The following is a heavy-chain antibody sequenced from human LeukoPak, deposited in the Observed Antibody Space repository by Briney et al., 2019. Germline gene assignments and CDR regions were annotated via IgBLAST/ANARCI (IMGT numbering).Heavy chain of an antibody. J-gene: IGHJ5*02. Sequence: GRSLRLSCAASGFTFSSYGMHWVRQAPGKGLEWVAVISYDGSNKYYADSVKGRFTISRDNSKNTLYLQMNSLRAEDTAVYYCAKDPNLPAMIVVSNWFDPWGQGTLVTVSS. V-gene: IGHV3-30*18. CDR2: ISYDGSNK. D-gene: IGHD3-22*01. CDR3: AKDPNLPAMIVVSNWFDP. CDR1: GFTFSSYG.